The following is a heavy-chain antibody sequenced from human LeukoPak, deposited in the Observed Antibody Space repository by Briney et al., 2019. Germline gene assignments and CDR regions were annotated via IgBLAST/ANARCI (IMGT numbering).Heavy chain of an antibody. CDR2: ISSSSSYI. J-gene: IGHJ4*02. Sequence: PGGSLRLSCAASGFTFSSYNMNWVRQAPGKGLEWVSSISSSSSYIYYADSVKGRFTISRDNAKNSLYLQMNSLRAEDTAVYYCARRYGGNSFPDYWGQGTLVTVSS. CDR1: GFTFSSYN. CDR3: ARRYGGNSFPDY. D-gene: IGHD4-23*01. V-gene: IGHV3-21*01.